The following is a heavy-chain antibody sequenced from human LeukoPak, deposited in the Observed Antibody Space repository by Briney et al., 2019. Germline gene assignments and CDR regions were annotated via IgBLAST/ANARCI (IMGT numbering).Heavy chain of an antibody. CDR1: GGSISSYY. CDR3: ARVMAAASYYFDY. CDR2: IYYSGSA. D-gene: IGHD2-15*01. Sequence: SETLSLTCTVSGGSISSYYWSWIPQPPGKGLEWIGYIYYSGSANYNPSLKSRVTISVDTSKNQFSLKLSSVTAADTAVYYCARVMAAASYYFDYWGQGTLVTVSS. J-gene: IGHJ4*02. V-gene: IGHV4-59*01.